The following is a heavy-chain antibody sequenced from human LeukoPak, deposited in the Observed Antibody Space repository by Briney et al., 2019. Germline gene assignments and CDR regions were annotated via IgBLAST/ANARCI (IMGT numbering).Heavy chain of an antibody. CDR3: ATLMVRGVFWENWFDP. Sequence: ASVKVSCKASGYTFTGYYMHWVRQAPGQGLEWMGWINPNSGGTNYAQKFQGRVIMTRDASISTAYMELSRLRSDDTAVYYCATLMVRGVFWENWFDPWGQGTLVTVSS. V-gene: IGHV1-2*02. CDR1: GYTFTGYY. J-gene: IGHJ5*02. D-gene: IGHD3-10*01. CDR2: INPNSGGT.